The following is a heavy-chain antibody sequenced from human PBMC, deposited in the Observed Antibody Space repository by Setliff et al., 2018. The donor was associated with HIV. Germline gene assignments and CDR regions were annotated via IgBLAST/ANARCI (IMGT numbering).Heavy chain of an antibody. CDR2: IFASGST. CDR1: GGSFSSYH. Sequence: PSETLSLTCTVSGGSFSSYHWSWIRHPAGKGLEWIGHIFASGSTKYNPSLESRVTMSVDTSRTQFSLKLSSVTAADTAVYYCARSVPRYCSGGSCYPPLFDYWGQGTLVTVSS. V-gene: IGHV4-4*07. CDR3: ARSVPRYCSGGSCYPPLFDY. D-gene: IGHD2-15*01. J-gene: IGHJ4*02.